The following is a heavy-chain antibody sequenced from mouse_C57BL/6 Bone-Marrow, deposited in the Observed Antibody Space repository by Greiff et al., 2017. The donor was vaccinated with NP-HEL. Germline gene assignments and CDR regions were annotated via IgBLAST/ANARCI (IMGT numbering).Heavy chain of an antibody. CDR2: IYPGDGDT. CDR1: GYAFSSYW. J-gene: IGHJ2*01. CDR3: ARPGTGTGFDY. Sequence: VQLQQSGAELVKPGASVKISCKASGYAFSSYWMNWVKQRPGKGLEWIGQIYPGDGDTNYNGKFKGKATLTADKSSSTAYMQLSSLTSEDSAVYFCARPGTGTGFDYWGQGTTLTVSS. D-gene: IGHD4-1*01. V-gene: IGHV1-80*01.